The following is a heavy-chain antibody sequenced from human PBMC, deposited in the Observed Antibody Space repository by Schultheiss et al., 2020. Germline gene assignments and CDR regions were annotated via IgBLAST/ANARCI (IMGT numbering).Heavy chain of an antibody. D-gene: IGHD3-10*01. CDR1: DGPFSGYY. CDR3: TRGLAPRISPIHH. CDR2: INHSGST. V-gene: IGHV4-34*01. Sequence: SETLSLTCAVYDGPFSGYYWSWTRQPPGKGLGWIGEINHSGSTNYNPSLKSRVTISVDTSKKQFSLKLSSVTAADTAVYYCTRGLAPRISPIHHWGQGTLVTVSS. J-gene: IGHJ1*01.